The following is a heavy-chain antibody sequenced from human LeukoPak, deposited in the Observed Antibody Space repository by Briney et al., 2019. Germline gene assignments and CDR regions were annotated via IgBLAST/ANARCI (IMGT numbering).Heavy chain of an antibody. V-gene: IGHV1-46*01. CDR1: GYTFTNYH. D-gene: IGHD1-14*01. CDR3: ARRTLKKYNWFDP. CDR2: INPSGGST. J-gene: IGHJ5*02. Sequence: ASVKVSCKASGYTFTNYHIHWVRQAPGQGLEWMGIINPSGGSTSNAQKFQGRVTMTRDMSTSTVYMELSSLRSEDTAVYYCARRTLKKYNWFDPWSQGTLVTVSS.